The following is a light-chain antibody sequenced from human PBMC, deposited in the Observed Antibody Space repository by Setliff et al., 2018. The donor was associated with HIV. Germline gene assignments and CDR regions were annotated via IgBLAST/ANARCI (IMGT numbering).Light chain of an antibody. V-gene: IGLV2-14*03. CDR1: SSDVGTYNF. CDR2: DVS. J-gene: IGLJ1*01. Sequence: QSVLTQPASVSGSPGQSITISCTGTSSDVGTYNFVPWYQQHPGKAPKLMIYDVSNRPSGVSNRFSGSKSGNTASLTISGLQAEDEADYYCAAWDDSLNGRYVFGTGTKVTVL. CDR3: AAWDDSLNGRYV.